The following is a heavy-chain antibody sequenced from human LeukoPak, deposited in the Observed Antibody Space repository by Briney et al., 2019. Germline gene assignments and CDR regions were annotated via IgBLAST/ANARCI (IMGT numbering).Heavy chain of an antibody. V-gene: IGHV3-48*01. Sequence: GGSLRLSCAASEVTFRSYSMNWVRQAPGKGLEWVSYISSSSSTIYYADSVKGRFTISRDNAKNSLYLQMNSLRAEDTAVYYCARRCSSTSCYSGDYWGQGTLVTVSS. CDR2: ISSSSSTI. CDR1: EVTFRSYS. CDR3: ARRCSSTSCYSGDY. J-gene: IGHJ4*02. D-gene: IGHD2-2*01.